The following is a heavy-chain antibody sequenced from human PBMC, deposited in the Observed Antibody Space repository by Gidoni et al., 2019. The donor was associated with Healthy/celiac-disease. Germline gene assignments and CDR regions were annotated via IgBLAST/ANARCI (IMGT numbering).Heavy chain of an antibody. V-gene: IGHV3-23*01. CDR2: ISGSGGST. D-gene: IGHD2-15*01. Sequence: EVQLLESGGGLVQPGGSLRLSCAAAAFTFGSYAMGWVRQAPGKGLEWVSAISGSGGSTYYADSVKGRFTISRDNSKNTLYLQMNSLRAEDTAVYYCAKTEVVAATHFDYWGQGTLVTVSS. CDR1: AFTFGSYA. J-gene: IGHJ4*02. CDR3: AKTEVVAATHFDY.